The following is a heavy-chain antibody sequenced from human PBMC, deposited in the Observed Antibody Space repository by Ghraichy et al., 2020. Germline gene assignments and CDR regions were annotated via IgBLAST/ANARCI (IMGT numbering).Heavy chain of an antibody. J-gene: IGHJ4*02. V-gene: IGHV4-39*01. CDR1: GGSISSSSYY. CDR3: ASLFTMVYYFDY. Sequence: SETLSLTCTVSGGSISSSSYYWGWIRQPPGKGLEWIGSLYYSGSTYYNPSLKSRVTISVDTSKNQFSLKLSSVTAADTAVYYCASLFTMVYYFDYWGQGTLVTVSS. D-gene: IGHD3-10*01. CDR2: LYYSGST.